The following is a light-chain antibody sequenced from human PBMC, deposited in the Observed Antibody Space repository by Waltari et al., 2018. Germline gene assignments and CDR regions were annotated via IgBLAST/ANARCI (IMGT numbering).Light chain of an antibody. CDR1: NLGDKY. Sequence: SYDLTQPSSVSVSPGQTASITCSGDNLGDKYASWYQQKPGQSPVVVIYQDTKRPSGIPERFSGSNSGNTATLTISGTQALDEADYYCQAWDSTSYVFGTGTKVTVL. CDR3: QAWDSTSYV. CDR2: QDT. J-gene: IGLJ1*01. V-gene: IGLV3-1*01.